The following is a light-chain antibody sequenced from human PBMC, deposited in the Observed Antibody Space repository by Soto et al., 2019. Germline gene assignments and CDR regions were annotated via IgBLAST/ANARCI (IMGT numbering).Light chain of an antibody. CDR2: DAS. CDR3: QQRYNWPPKYT. J-gene: IGKJ2*01. Sequence: EIVLTQSPATLSLSPGERATLSCRASQSVTSYLAWYQQKPGQAPRLFIYDASNRATCIPARFSGSGSGTDFTLTITSLEPEDFAVYYCQQRYNWPPKYTFGQGTKLEIK. CDR1: QSVTSY. V-gene: IGKV3-11*01.